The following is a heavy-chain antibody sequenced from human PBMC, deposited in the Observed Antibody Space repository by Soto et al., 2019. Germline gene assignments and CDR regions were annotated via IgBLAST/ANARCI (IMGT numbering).Heavy chain of an antibody. J-gene: IGHJ6*02. CDR2: MNAKSGDT. Sequence: ASVKVSCKXSGYTFSDFDINWLRQAAGQGPEWMGWMNAKSGDTFSAQRLQGKFNMTWDTSLSTAYMEVGSLTSDDAAIYYCARGNPFNYAGFDVWGQGTTVTVSS. D-gene: IGHD3-16*01. CDR1: GYTFSDFD. V-gene: IGHV1-8*01. CDR3: ARGNPFNYAGFDV.